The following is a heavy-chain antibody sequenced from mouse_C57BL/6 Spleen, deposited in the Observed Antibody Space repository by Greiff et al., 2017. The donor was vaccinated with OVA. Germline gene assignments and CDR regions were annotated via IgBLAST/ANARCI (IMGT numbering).Heavy chain of an antibody. CDR2: IDPSDSYT. J-gene: IGHJ1*03. CDR1: GYTFTSYW. V-gene: IGHV1-69*01. Sequence: QVQLQQSGAELVMPGASVKLSCKASGYTFTSYWMHWVKQRPGQGLEWIGEIDPSDSYTNYNQKFKGKSTLTVDKSSSTAYMQLSSLTSEDSAVYYCARGGYSNYVGYFDVWGTGTTVTVSS. CDR3: ARGGYSNYVGYFDV. D-gene: IGHD2-5*01.